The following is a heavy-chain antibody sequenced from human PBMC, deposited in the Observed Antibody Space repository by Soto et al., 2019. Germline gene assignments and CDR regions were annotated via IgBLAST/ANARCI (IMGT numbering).Heavy chain of an antibody. CDR1: GGSMTNVDDN. CDR3: TRGPSVDKVDY. CDR2: SYDGGST. V-gene: IGHV4-30-4*01. J-gene: IGHJ4*02. D-gene: IGHD2-21*01. Sequence: QVQLQESGPGLVKPSQTLSLTCTVSGGSMTNVDDNWSWIRQAPDKGLEWSGHSYDGGSTYTNPSLKIRVTILLDTATNQFSLKLSSRSAADTAVYYCTRGPSVDKVDYWGQGTLVTVSS.